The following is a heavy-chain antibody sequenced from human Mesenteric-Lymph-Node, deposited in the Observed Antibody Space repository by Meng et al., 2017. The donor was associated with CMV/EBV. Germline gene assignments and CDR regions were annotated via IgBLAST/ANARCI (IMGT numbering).Heavy chain of an antibody. CDR2: INPNSGDT. D-gene: IGHD6-13*01. CDR1: GYTFTHYH. J-gene: IGHJ5*02. CDR3: ARVEAAPNWFDP. V-gene: IGHV1-2*02. Sequence: ASVQVSCKASGYTFTHYHIYWVRQAPGQGLEWMGWINPNSGDTEYPQKFKDRVTMTRDTSVSTAYMELSWLSSDDTAVYYCARVEAAPNWFDPWGQGTLVTVSS.